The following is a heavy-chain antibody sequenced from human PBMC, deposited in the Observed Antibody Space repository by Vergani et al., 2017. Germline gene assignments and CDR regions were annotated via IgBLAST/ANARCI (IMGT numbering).Heavy chain of an antibody. Sequence: QVQLQESGPGLVKPSQTLSLTCTVSGGSISSGSYYWSWIRQPAGKGLEWIGRIYTSGSTNYNPSLKSRVTISVDTSKNQFSLKLSSVTAADTAVYYCARAPEVEISIGGWDYFDYWGQGTLVTVSS. J-gene: IGHJ4*02. CDR3: ARAPEVEISIGGWDYFDY. V-gene: IGHV4-61*02. CDR1: GGSISSGSYY. CDR2: IYTSGST. D-gene: IGHD5-24*01.